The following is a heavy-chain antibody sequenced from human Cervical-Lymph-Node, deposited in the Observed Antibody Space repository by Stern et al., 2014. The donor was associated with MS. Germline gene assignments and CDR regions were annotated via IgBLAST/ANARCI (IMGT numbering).Heavy chain of an antibody. D-gene: IGHD3-10*01. CDR1: GFTFDDHA. Sequence: EVQLVESGGGLVQPGRSLRLSCAASGFTFDDHAMYWVRQAPGKGLAWVSHISWNSGVIVYADSVKGRFTISRDNAKNSLYLDMNSLRVEDTALYYCAKDYASGSSFFDSWGQGTLVTVSS. J-gene: IGHJ4*02. CDR3: AKDYASGSSFFDS. V-gene: IGHV3-9*01. CDR2: ISWNSGVI.